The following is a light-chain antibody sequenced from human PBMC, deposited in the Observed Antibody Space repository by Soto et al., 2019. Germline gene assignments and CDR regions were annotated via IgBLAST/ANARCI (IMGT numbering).Light chain of an antibody. V-gene: IGKV4-1*01. Sequence: DIVMTQSPDSLAVSLGERATINCKSSQTVLYNSDNKNYLAWYQQKPGQPPKLLIYWASTRESGVPDRFSGSGSGTDFTLTISSLQAEDVAIYYCQQYYSTLFTFGGGTKVEIK. CDR3: QQYYSTLFT. J-gene: IGKJ4*01. CDR1: QTVLYNSDNKNY. CDR2: WAS.